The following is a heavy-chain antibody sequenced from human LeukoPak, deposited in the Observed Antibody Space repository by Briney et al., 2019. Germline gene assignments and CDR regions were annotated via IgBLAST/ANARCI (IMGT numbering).Heavy chain of an antibody. V-gene: IGHV4-30-4*08. CDR1: GGSISSGDYY. CDR2: IYYSGST. D-gene: IGHD3-10*01. Sequence: TLSLTCTVSGGSISSGDYYWSWIRQPPGKGLEWIGYIYYSGSTYYNPSLKGRVTISVDTSKNQFSLKLSSVTAADTAVYYCARRTSRDYYGSGRLMDYGMDVWGQGTTVTVSS. J-gene: IGHJ6*02. CDR3: ARRTSRDYYGSGRLMDYGMDV.